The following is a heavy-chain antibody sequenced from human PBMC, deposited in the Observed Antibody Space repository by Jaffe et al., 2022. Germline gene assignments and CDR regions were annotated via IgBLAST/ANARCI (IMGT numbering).Heavy chain of an antibody. V-gene: IGHV3-23*01. Sequence: EVQLLESGGGLVQPGGSLRLSCAASGFTFSSYAMSWVRQAPGKGLEWVSAISGSGGSTYYADSVKGRFTISRDNSKNTLYLQMNSLRAEDTAVYYCAKDRGGGGYCTGGVCYKPSYFDYWGQGTLVTVSS. CDR3: AKDRGGGGYCTGGVCYKPSYFDY. CDR1: GFTFSSYA. CDR2: ISGSGGST. D-gene: IGHD2-8*02. J-gene: IGHJ4*02.